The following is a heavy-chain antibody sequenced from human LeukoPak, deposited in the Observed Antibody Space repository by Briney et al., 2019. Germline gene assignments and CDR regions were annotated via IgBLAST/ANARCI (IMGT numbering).Heavy chain of an antibody. CDR2: IYTSGST. D-gene: IGHD3-3*01. J-gene: IGHJ5*02. CDR1: GGSISSYY. Sequence: PSETLSLTCTVSGGSISSYYWSWIRQPAGKGLEWIGRIYTSGSTNYNPSLKSRVTISVHTSNNQFSLKLSSVTAADTAVYYCARGSWITIFGVSLKRGWFDPWGQGTLVTVSS. V-gene: IGHV4-4*07. CDR3: ARGSWITIFGVSLKRGWFDP.